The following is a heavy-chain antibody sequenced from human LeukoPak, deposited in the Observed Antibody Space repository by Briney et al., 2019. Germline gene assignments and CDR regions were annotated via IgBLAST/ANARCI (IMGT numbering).Heavy chain of an antibody. J-gene: IGHJ5*02. CDR2: ISSSSSYT. CDR1: GFTFSDYY. CDR3: ARDLVIAATLGWFDP. V-gene: IGHV3-11*05. Sequence: GGPLRLSCAASGFTFSDYYMSWIRQAPGKGLEWVSYISSSSSYTNYADSVKGRFTISRDNAKNSLYLQMNSLRAEDTAVYYCARDLVIAATLGWFDPWGQGTLVTVSS. D-gene: IGHD2-15*01.